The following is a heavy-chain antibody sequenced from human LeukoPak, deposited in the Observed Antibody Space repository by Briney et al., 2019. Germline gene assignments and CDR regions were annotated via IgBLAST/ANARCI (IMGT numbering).Heavy chain of an antibody. J-gene: IGHJ1*01. V-gene: IGHV4-59*01. CDR1: GGSISSYY. CDR3: ARDGSGSYPEYFQH. Sequence: SETLSLTCTVSGGSISSYYWSWIRQPPGKRQEGIGYIYYSGSTNYNPSLKSRVTISVDTSKNQFSLKLSSVTAADTAVYYCARDGSGSYPEYFQHWGQGTLVTVSS. CDR2: IYYSGST. D-gene: IGHD1-26*01.